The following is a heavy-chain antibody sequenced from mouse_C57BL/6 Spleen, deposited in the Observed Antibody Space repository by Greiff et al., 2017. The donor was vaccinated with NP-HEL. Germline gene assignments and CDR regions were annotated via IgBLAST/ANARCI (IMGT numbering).Heavy chain of an antibody. D-gene: IGHD1-1*01. CDR3: VRQGDYYGSSPSYWYFDV. CDR1: GFSFNTYP. J-gene: IGHJ1*03. CDR2: IRSKSNNYAT. Sequence: EVQVVEPGGGLVQPKGSLKLSCAASGFSFNTYPMNWVRQAPGRGLEWVARIRSKSNNYATYYADSVKDRFTRSRDDSESMLYLQMNNLKTEDTAMYYCVRQGDYYGSSPSYWYFDVWGTGTTVTVSS. V-gene: IGHV10-1*01.